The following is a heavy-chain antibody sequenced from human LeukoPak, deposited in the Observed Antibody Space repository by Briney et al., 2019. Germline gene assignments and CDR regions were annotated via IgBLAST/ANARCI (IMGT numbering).Heavy chain of an antibody. V-gene: IGHV4-61*02. J-gene: IGHJ4*02. CDR3: ARESVTVTRGFDY. D-gene: IGHD4-17*01. CDR2: IYTSGST. CDR1: GGSISSGSYY. Sequence: SQTLSLTCTVSGGSISSGSYYWSWIRQPAGKGLEWIGRIYTSGSTNYNPSRKSRVNISVDTSKNQFSLKLSSVTAADTAVYYCARESVTVTRGFDYWGQGTLVTVSS.